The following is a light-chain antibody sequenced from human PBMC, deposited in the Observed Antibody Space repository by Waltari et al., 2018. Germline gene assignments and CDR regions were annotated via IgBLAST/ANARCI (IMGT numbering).Light chain of an antibody. CDR1: GSNIGAGYD. CDR2: GST. CDR3: QSYDTTLSVV. J-gene: IGLJ3*02. V-gene: IGLV1-40*01. Sequence: QSVLTQPPSVSGAPGQRVTISCPGSGSNIGAGYDLHWYQQLPRAAPKLLIYGSTSRPLGVPDRFFGSTSGTSAFLAITGLQAEDEADYYCQSYDTTLSVVFGGGTKLTVL.